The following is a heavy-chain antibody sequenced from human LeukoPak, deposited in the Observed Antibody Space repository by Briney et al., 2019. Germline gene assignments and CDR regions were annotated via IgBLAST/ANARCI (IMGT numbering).Heavy chain of an antibody. V-gene: IGHV5-51*01. Sequence: GESLKISCKGSGYTFASYWIGWVRQMPGKGLEWMGIIYPGDSDTRYSPPFQGQVTISADKSISTAYLQWSSLKASDTAMYYCARQLGTSSNYYYYYMDIWGTGTTVTVSS. CDR2: IYPGDSDT. CDR3: ARQLGTSSNYYYYYMDI. CDR1: GYTFASYW. D-gene: IGHD6-6*01. J-gene: IGHJ6*03.